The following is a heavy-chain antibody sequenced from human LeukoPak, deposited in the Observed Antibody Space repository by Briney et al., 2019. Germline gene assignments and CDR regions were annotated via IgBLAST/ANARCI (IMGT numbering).Heavy chain of an antibody. V-gene: IGHV3-9*01. CDR1: GFTFDDYA. Sequence: QAGGSLRLSCAASGFTFDDYAMHWVRQAPGKGVEWVSGVSWNSGSIGYADSVKGRFTRSRDNAKNSLYLQMNSLRDEDTALYYCAKDQDYYYYYGMDVWGQGTTVTVSS. J-gene: IGHJ6*02. CDR2: VSWNSGSI. CDR3: AKDQDYYYYYGMDV.